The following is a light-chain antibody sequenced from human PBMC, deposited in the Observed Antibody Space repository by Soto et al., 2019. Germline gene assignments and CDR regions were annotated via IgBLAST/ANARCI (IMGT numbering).Light chain of an antibody. CDR1: QRITTY. CDR3: QQSYSTPYT. V-gene: IGKV1-39*01. J-gene: IGKJ2*01. Sequence: IQMTQSPSSLSASVGDRVTITCRASQRITTYLNWYQQKPGKAPKLMISTAATLQGGVPSRFSGSGSGTDFTLTITTLQPEEFATYFCQQSYSTPYTFGQGTKLEIK. CDR2: TAA.